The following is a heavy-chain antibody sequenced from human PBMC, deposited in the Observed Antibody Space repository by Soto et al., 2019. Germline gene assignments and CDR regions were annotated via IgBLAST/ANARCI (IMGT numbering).Heavy chain of an antibody. CDR3: ARGGRGYGFDY. J-gene: IGHJ4*02. V-gene: IGHV3-64*01. CDR2: ISSNGGST. CDR1: GFTFSRYA. Sequence: EVQLVESGGGLVQPGGYLRLSCAASGFTFSRYAMHWVRQAPGKGLEYVSPISSNGGSTYYANSVKGRFTISRDNSKNTLYLQMGSLRPEDTAVYYCARGGRGYGFDYWGQGTLVTVSS. D-gene: IGHD5-12*01.